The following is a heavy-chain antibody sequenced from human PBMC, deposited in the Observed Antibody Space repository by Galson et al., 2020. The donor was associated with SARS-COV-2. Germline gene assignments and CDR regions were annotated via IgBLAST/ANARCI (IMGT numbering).Heavy chain of an antibody. CDR2: ISYDGFNK. CDR1: GFIFNNNA. CDR3: ARARDGYNHFDY. J-gene: IGHJ4*02. V-gene: IGHV3-30*03. D-gene: IGHD5-12*01. Sequence: GESLKISCAASGFIFNNNAKHWVRQAPGKGLEWVAVISYDGFNKYYGDSVKGRFTISRDDSKSILYLQMNSLRPEDTAIYYCARARDGYNHFDYWGQGTRVTVSS.